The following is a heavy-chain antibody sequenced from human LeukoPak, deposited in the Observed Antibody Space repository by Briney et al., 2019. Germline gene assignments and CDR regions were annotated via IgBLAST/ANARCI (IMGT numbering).Heavy chain of an antibody. CDR2: ISSSSSYI. Sequence: PGGSLRLSCAASGFTFSSYSMNWVRQAPGKGLEWVSSISSSSSYIYYADSVKGRFTISRDNAKNSLYLQMNSLRAEDTAVYYCARGLSSGRYNYYFDYWGQGTLVTVSS. J-gene: IGHJ4*02. CDR1: GFTFSSYS. V-gene: IGHV3-21*01. D-gene: IGHD1-26*01. CDR3: ARGLSSGRYNYYFDY.